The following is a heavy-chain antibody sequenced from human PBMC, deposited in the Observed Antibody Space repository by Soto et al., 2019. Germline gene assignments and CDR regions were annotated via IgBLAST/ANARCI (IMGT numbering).Heavy chain of an antibody. Sequence: QVQLQETGPGLVKPSQTLSLTCTVSGGPISSGGYYWYWIRQHPGKGLEWIGYIYYSGTTYYNPSLKSRVTISVDTSKNQFSRKLGAVTAADTAVYYCAASCVACGGFNYYGMDVWGQGTTVTGSS. CDR1: GGPISSGGYY. CDR2: IYYSGTT. V-gene: IGHV4-31*03. J-gene: IGHJ6*02. D-gene: IGHD2-21*01. CDR3: AASCVACGGFNYYGMDV.